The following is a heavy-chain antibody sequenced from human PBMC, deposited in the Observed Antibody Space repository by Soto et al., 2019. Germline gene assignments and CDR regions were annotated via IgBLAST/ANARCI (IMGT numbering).Heavy chain of an antibody. J-gene: IGHJ3*02. D-gene: IGHD5-12*01. CDR2: IYYSGST. CDR1: GGSISSSSYY. CDR3: ARSRGYSGYDLPPDAFDI. Sequence: SETLSLTCTVSGGSISSSSYYWGWIRQPPGKGLEWIGSIYYSGSTYYNPSLKSRVTISVDTSKNQFSLKLSPVTAADTAVYYCARSRGYSGYDLPPDAFDIWGQGTMVTVS. V-gene: IGHV4-39*01.